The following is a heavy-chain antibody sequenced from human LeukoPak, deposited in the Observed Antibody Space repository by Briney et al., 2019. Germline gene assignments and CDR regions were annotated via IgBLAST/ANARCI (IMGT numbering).Heavy chain of an antibody. CDR3: AKDRQWLVRRGNSFDY. V-gene: IGHV3-23*01. J-gene: IGHJ4*02. D-gene: IGHD6-19*01. CDR2: ISGSGGST. Sequence: GGSLRLSCAASGFTFNSYAMNWVRQAPGKGLECISGSGGSTYYADSVKGRFTTSRDNSKNTLYLQMNSLRTEDTAVYYCAKDRQWLVRRGNSFDYWGQGTLVTVSS. CDR1: GFTFNSYA.